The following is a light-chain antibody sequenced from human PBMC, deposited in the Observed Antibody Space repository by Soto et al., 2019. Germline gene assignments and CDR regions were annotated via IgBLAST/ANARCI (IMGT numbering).Light chain of an antibody. J-gene: IGKJ5*01. Sequence: TPSPSTRSLSPSVNSTLSCRASQSFISNLAWYQQKPGQAPRLLLYDASNRATGIPARFSGSESGTDFTLTISSLEPEDFAVYYCQQRRNWLPTFGQGTRLEIK. CDR2: DAS. V-gene: IGKV3-11*01. CDR1: QSFISN. CDR3: QQRRNWLPT.